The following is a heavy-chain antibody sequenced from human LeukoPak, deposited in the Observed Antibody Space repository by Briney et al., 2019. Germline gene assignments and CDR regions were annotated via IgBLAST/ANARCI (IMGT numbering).Heavy chain of an antibody. Sequence: SETLSLTCTVSGGSISSSNYYWGWIRQPPGKGLEWIGSIYYSGSTYYNPSLKSRVAISVDTSKNQFSLKLSSVTAADTAVYYCARVLRYYYDSSVAFDIWGQGTMVTVSS. CDR1: GGSISSSNYY. D-gene: IGHD3-22*01. CDR3: ARVLRYYYDSSVAFDI. J-gene: IGHJ3*02. V-gene: IGHV4-39*07. CDR2: IYYSGST.